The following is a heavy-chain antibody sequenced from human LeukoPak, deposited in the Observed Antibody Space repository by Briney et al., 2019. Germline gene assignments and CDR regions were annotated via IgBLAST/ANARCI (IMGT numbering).Heavy chain of an antibody. D-gene: IGHD2-15*01. J-gene: IGHJ3*01. V-gene: IGHV4-30-4*01. CDR3: ARGSRGTVVVAASAFDV. CDR2: IYNSGNT. CDR1: GGSISSGDYY. Sequence: PSETLSLTCSVSGGSISSGDYYWTWIRQPPGKDPEWIGYIYNSGNTYYNPSLKSRVSMSADTSENQFSLKLTYVSAADTAVYYCARGSRGTVVVAASAFDVWGQGTFFTVSS.